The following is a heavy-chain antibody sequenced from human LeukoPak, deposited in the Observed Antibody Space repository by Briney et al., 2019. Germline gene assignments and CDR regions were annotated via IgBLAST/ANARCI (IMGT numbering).Heavy chain of an antibody. D-gene: IGHD1-26*01. CDR3: ARDASGWEPTTSYLYYYYDYMDV. V-gene: IGHV4-61*02. Sequence: SETLSLTCTVSGGSISSGSCYWSWLRQPAGKGLEWIGRIYTSSNTNNNPCLKSRVTISVDTSKNQFSLKLSSVTAADTAVYYCARDASGWEPTTSYLYYYYDYMDVWGKGTTVTVSS. J-gene: IGHJ6*03. CDR2: IYTSSNT. CDR1: GGSISSGSCY.